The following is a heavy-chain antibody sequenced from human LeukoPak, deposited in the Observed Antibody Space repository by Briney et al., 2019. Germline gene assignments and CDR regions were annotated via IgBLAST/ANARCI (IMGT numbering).Heavy chain of an antibody. Sequence: PSETLSLTCAVSGGSISSSSYYWGWIRQPPGKGLEWIGSIYYSGSTYYNPSLKSRVTISVDTSKNQFSLKLSSVTAADTAVYYCARAPEGAVYAFLDYWGQGTLVTVSS. CDR1: GGSISSSSYY. J-gene: IGHJ4*02. CDR2: IYYSGST. D-gene: IGHD2-8*01. CDR3: ARAPEGAVYAFLDY. V-gene: IGHV4-39*07.